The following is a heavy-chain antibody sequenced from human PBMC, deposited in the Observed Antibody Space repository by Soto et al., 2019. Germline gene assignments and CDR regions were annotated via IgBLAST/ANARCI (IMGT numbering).Heavy chain of an antibody. Sequence: SETLSLTCTVSGGSISSSSYYWGWIRQPPGKGLEWIGSIYYSGNAYYNPSLKRRVTISVDTAKNQFSLKLSSVTAADTAVYYCARGLGAIHNWFDPWGQG. J-gene: IGHJ5*02. V-gene: IGHV4-39*01. CDR3: ARGLGAIHNWFDP. CDR1: GGSISSSSYY. CDR2: IYYSGNA. D-gene: IGHD1-26*01.